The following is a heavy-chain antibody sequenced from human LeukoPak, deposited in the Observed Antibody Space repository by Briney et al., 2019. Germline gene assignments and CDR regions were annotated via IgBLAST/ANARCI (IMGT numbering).Heavy chain of an antibody. V-gene: IGHV4-38-2*02. D-gene: IGHD3-9*01. Sequence: PSETLSLTCAVSGYSIGSGYYWGWIRQPPGKGLEWIGSIYHSGSTYYNPSLKSRVTISVDTSKNQFSLKLSSVTAADTAVYYCARDTYDILTGYYLYYYYGMDVWGKGTTVTVSS. CDR2: IYHSGST. J-gene: IGHJ6*04. CDR3: ARDTYDILTGYYLYYYYGMDV. CDR1: GYSIGSGYY.